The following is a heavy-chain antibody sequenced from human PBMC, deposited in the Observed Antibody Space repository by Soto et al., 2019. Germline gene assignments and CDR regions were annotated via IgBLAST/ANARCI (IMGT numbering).Heavy chain of an antibody. CDR2: IYYSGST. CDR1: GGSISSGDYY. V-gene: IGHV4-30-4*01. Sequence: PSETLSLTCSVSGGSISSGDYYWNWIRQPPGKGLEWIGHIYYSGSTYYNPSLKSRVTISVDTSKNQFSLKLSSVTAADTAVYYCARERSSGYGGNYGGVDYWGQGTLVTVSS. CDR3: ARERSSGYGGNYGGVDY. D-gene: IGHD2-21*01. J-gene: IGHJ4*02.